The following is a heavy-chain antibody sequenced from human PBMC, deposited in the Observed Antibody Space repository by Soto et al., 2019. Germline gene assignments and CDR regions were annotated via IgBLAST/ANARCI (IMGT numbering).Heavy chain of an antibody. CDR2: ISPYDGNDI. CDR3: AKGPLYYHYYFMDV. J-gene: IGHJ6*03. V-gene: IGHV3-30*18. CDR1: GFTFSSFG. Sequence: QVQLVESGGGVVQPEKSLRLSCAASGFTFSSFGMHWVRQAPGKGLEWVAVISPYDGNDIYYSDSVKGRFTISRDNSKDTLYLQMNNLRPNDTAVYYCAKGPLYYHYYFMDVWGTGTTVTVSS.